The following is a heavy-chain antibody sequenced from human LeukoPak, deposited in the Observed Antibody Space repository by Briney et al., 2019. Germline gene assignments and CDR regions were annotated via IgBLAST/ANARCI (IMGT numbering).Heavy chain of an antibody. CDR1: GYTLTELS. CDR2: FDPEDGET. V-gene: IGHV1-24*01. J-gene: IGHJ6*02. D-gene: IGHD1-26*01. Sequence: ASVKVSCKVSGYTLTELSMHWVRQAPGKGLEWMGGFDPEDGETIYAQKFQGRVTMTEDTSTDTAYMELSSLRSEDTAVYYCATSVGGSYFYYYGMDVWGQGTTVTVSS. CDR3: ATSVGGSYFYYYGMDV.